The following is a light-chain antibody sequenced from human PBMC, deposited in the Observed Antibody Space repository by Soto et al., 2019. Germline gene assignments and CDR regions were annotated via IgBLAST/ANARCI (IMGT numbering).Light chain of an antibody. V-gene: IGKV1-13*02. CDR2: DAS. CDR1: QGISSA. Sequence: AIQLTQSPSSPSASVGDRVTITCRASQGISSALAWYQQKPGKAPKLLIYDASSLESGVPSRFSGSGSGTDFTLTISSLQPEDFATYYCQQFNSYPSYSFGQGTKLEIK. CDR3: QQFNSYPSYS. J-gene: IGKJ2*03.